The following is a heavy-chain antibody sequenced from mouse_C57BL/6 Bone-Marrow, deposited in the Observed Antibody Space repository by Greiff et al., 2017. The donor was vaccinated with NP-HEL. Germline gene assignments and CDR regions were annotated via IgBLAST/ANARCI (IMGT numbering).Heavy chain of an antibody. Sequence: EVQLVESGGDLVKPGGSLKLSCAASGFTFSSYGMSWVRQTPDKRLEWVATISSGGSYTYYPDSVKGRFTISRDHAKNTLYLQMSSLKSEDTAMYYCARQNWGFAYWGQGTLVTVSA. J-gene: IGHJ3*01. CDR1: GFTFSSYG. D-gene: IGHD4-1*01. V-gene: IGHV5-6*01. CDR3: ARQNWGFAY. CDR2: ISSGGSYT.